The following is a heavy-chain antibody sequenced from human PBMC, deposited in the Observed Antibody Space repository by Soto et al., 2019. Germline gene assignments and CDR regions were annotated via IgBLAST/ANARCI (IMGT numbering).Heavy chain of an antibody. CDR3: ARDFEELRYFDWLWDFDY. Sequence: ASVKVSCKASGYTFTSYGISWVRQAPGQGLEWMGWISAYNGNTNYAQKLQGRVTMTTDTSTSTAYMELRSLRSDDTAVYYCARDFEELRYFDWLWDFDYWGQGTLVTVSS. CDR1: GYTFTSYG. CDR2: ISAYNGNT. D-gene: IGHD3-9*01. V-gene: IGHV1-18*01. J-gene: IGHJ4*02.